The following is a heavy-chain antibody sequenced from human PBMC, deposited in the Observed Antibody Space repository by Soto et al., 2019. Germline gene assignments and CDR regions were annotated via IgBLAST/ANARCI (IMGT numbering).Heavy chain of an antibody. CDR1: GFTFSSYA. CDR2: ISYTGST. Sequence: GSLRLSCAASGFTFSSYAMSWVRQAPGKGLEWIGYISYTGSTNYNPKYNPSLKSRVTMSVDTSKNQFSLKLRSVTTADTAGYYWSRVGAYSGNFLSFYYYGLDVWGQGTTVTVSS. D-gene: IGHD1-26*01. CDR3: SRVGAYSGNFLSFYYYGLDV. J-gene: IGHJ6*02. V-gene: IGHV4-59*01.